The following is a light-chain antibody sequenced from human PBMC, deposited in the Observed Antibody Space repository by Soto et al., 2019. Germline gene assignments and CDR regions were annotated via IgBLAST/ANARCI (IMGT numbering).Light chain of an antibody. Sequence: EIVLTQSPATLYLSPEERATLSCRASQSVSSYLAWYQQKPGQAPRLLIYDASNRAAGIPARCSGSGSGTDFTLTISSLEPEDFAVYYCQHRSIWWTFGQGTKVEIK. J-gene: IGKJ1*01. CDR2: DAS. CDR1: QSVSSY. V-gene: IGKV3-11*01. CDR3: QHRSIWWT.